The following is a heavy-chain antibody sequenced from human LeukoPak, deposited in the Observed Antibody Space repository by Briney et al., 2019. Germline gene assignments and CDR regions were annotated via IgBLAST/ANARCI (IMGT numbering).Heavy chain of an antibody. CDR1: GYTFTGYY. CDR2: INPNSGGT. J-gene: IGHJ4*02. Sequence: ASVKVSCKASGYTFTGYYMHWVRQAPGQGLEWMGWINPNSGGTNYAQKFQGRVTMTRDTSISTAYMELSRLRSDDTAVYYYARVPLSYYGSGSYYKHSADYWGQGTLVTVSS. V-gene: IGHV1-2*02. D-gene: IGHD3-10*01. CDR3: ARVPLSYYGSGSYYKHSADY.